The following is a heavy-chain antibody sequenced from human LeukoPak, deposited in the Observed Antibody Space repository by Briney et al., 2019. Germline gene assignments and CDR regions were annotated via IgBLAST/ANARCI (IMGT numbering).Heavy chain of an antibody. J-gene: IGHJ4*02. Sequence: PGGSLRLSCAASGFTFSDYYMSWLRRARGEGLEWVSYISSSCNTIYYADSVKGRFTISRDNAKNSLYLQMNSLRAEDTAVYYCARVGGDYSNLDYWGQGTLVTVSS. CDR3: ARVGGDYSNLDY. V-gene: IGHV3-11*04. D-gene: IGHD4-11*01. CDR1: GFTFSDYY. CDR2: ISSSCNTI.